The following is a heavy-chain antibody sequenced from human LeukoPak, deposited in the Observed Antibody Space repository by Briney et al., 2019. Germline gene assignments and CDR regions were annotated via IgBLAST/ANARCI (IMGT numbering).Heavy chain of an antibody. Sequence: SETLSLTCTVSGGSISSNNYYWDWIRQPAGKGLEWIGRIYTTGSTNYNPSLKSRVTISLDTSKNQFSLKLSSVTAADTALYYCARPTKAIAATMYYFDYWGQGTLVTVSS. J-gene: IGHJ4*02. CDR3: ARPTKAIAATMYYFDY. V-gene: IGHV4-61*02. CDR1: GGSISSNNYY. D-gene: IGHD2-15*01. CDR2: IYTTGST.